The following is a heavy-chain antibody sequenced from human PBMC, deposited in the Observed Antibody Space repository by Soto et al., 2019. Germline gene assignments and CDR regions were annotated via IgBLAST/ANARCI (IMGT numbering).Heavy chain of an antibody. D-gene: IGHD1-26*01. J-gene: IGHJ4*02. CDR1: GFGFSNYA. Sequence: PGGSLRLSCAGSGFGFSNYAMSWVRQTSTKGLEWVSTIRASGVATFYAEYARGRFTISRDNSKDTLYLQMNSLTAEDTALYYCAKGAIGRLDYWGQGTQVTVSS. CDR2: IRASGVAT. CDR3: AKGAIGRLDY. V-gene: IGHV3-23*01.